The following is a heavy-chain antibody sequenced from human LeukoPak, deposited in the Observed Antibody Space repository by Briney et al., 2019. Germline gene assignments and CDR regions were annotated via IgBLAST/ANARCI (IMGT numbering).Heavy chain of an antibody. Sequence: GGSLRLSCEASGFIFRSYAMNWVRQAPGKGLELASVIGGSGDGTHYADSVRGRFTISRDNSKNTLFLQMNSLRVEDTAVYSCAKAPGFTVVTSFDWWGQGTLVTVSS. D-gene: IGHD2-21*02. J-gene: IGHJ4*02. CDR1: GFIFRSYA. V-gene: IGHV3-23*01. CDR2: IGGSGDGT. CDR3: AKAPGFTVVTSFDW.